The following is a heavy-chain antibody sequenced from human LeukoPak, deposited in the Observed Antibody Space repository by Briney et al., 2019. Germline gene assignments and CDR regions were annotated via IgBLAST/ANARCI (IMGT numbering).Heavy chain of an antibody. Sequence: ASVKVSCKASGGTFSSYAISWVRQPPGQGLEWMGGIIPIFGTANYAQKFQGRVTITADESTSTAHTELRSLRSEDTAVYYCERGGYVDYGWGQGTLVTVSS. CDR3: ERGGYVDYG. CDR1: GGTFSSYA. V-gene: IGHV1-69*13. CDR2: IIPIFGTA. D-gene: IGHD4-17*01. J-gene: IGHJ4*02.